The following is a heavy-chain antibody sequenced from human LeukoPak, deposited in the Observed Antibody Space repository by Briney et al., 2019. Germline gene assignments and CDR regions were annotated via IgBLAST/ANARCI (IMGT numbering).Heavy chain of an antibody. CDR1: AFTFSRYG. Sequence: GGSLRLSCAASAFTFSRYGMHWVRQAPGEGLEWVAFIRYDGSLEHYADSVKGRFTISRDNSKNMLYLQMNSLRAEDTAVYYCAKPRWINGTYCEGVDYWGQGTLVTASS. CDR3: AKPRWINGTYCEGVDY. J-gene: IGHJ4*02. CDR2: IRYDGSLE. V-gene: IGHV3-30*02. D-gene: IGHD1-26*01.